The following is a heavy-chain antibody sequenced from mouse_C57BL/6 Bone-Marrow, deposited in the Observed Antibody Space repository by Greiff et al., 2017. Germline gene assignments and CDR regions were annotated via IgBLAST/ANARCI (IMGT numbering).Heavy chain of an antibody. Sequence: QVQLQQPGAELVKPGASVKMSCKASGYTFTSYWITWVKQRPGQGLEWIGDIYPGSGSTNYNEKFKSKATLTVDTSSSTAYMQVSSLTSEDSAVYYCARVDDGYGYFDYWGQGTTLTVSS. CDR2: IYPGSGST. J-gene: IGHJ2*01. D-gene: IGHD2-3*01. V-gene: IGHV1-55*01. CDR1: GYTFTSYW. CDR3: ARVDDGYGYFDY.